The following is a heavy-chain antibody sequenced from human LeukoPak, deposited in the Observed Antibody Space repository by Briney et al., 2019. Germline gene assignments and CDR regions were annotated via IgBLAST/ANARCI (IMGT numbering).Heavy chain of an antibody. J-gene: IGHJ3*02. V-gene: IGHV4-4*02. CDR3: ARDQVPNSSGWYDDAFDI. Sequence: SGTLSLTCAVSGGSISSPNWWSWVRQSPGKGLEWIGEIYHTWSTNCNPSLKTRVTISLDKSKNQFSLSLSSVTAADTAVYYCARDQVPNSSGWYDDAFDIWGQGTMVTVSS. CDR2: IYHTWST. CDR1: GGSISSPNW. D-gene: IGHD6-19*01.